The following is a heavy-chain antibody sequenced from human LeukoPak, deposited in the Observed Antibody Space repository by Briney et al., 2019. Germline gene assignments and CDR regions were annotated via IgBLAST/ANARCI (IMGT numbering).Heavy chain of an antibody. V-gene: IGHV3-23*01. CDR2: ISGTYGNT. Sequence: GGSLRLSCAASGFTFSSYAMSWVRQPPGKGLEWVSGISGTYGNTWYADSVKGRFTISRDDSKNTVYLQMNSLRADDTAVYYSAKDYVNQGHCIGGVCYPFDYWGQGTLVTVSS. D-gene: IGHD2-8*02. J-gene: IGHJ4*02. CDR1: GFTFSSYA. CDR3: AKDYVNQGHCIGGVCYPFDY.